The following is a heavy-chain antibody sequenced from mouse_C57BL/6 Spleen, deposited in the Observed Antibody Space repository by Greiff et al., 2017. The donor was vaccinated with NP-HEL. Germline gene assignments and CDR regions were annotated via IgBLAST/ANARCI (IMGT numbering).Heavy chain of an antibody. J-gene: IGHJ4*01. CDR2: ISGGGGNT. CDR1: GFTFSSYT. CDR3: ARRDGDAMDY. Sequence: EVKLEESGGGLVKPGGSLKLSCAASGFTFSSYTMSWVRQTPEKRLEWVATISGGGGNTYYPDSVKGRFTISRDNAKNTLYLQMSSLRSEDTALYYCARRDGDAMDYWGQGTSVTVSS. V-gene: IGHV5-9*01. D-gene: IGHD1-1*01.